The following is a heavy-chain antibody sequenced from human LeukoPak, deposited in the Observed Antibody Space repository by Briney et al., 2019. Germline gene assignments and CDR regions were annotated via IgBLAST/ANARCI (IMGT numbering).Heavy chain of an antibody. J-gene: IGHJ3*02. V-gene: IGHV3-48*04. Sequence: GGSLRLSCAASGFTFNSYSMNWVRQAPGKGLEWVSYISSSSSTIYYADSVKGRFTISRDNAKNSLYLQMNSLRAEDTAVYYCAIPIVGATAAFDIWGQGTMVTVSS. CDR3: AIPIVGATAAFDI. CDR1: GFTFNSYS. D-gene: IGHD1-26*01. CDR2: ISSSSSTI.